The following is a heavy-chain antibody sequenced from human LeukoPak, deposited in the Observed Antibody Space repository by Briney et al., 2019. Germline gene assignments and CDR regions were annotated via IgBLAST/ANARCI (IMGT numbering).Heavy chain of an antibody. CDR3: ARELIGGGYEMWYYMDV. V-gene: IGHV1-46*01. CDR1: GYFFTTYY. D-gene: IGHD5-12*01. Sequence: GASVKVSCKASGYFFTTYYMHWVRQAPGQGLEWMGRINPSGGTTRYAQNFQGRVTMTRDTSISTAYMELSRLRSDDTAVYYCARELIGGGYEMWYYMDVWGKGTTVTVSS. J-gene: IGHJ6*03. CDR2: INPSGGTT.